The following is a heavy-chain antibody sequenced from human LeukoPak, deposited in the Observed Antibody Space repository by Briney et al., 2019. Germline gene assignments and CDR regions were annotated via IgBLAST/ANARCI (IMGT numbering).Heavy chain of an antibody. CDR3: ARDLDDILTGYQDAFDI. J-gene: IGHJ3*02. V-gene: IGHV1-18*04. Sequence: ASVKVSCKASGYTFTSYGISWVRQAPGQGLEWMGWISAYNGNTNYAQKLQGRVTMTTDTSTSTAYMGLRSLRSDDTAVYYCARDLDDILTGYQDAFDIWGQGTMVTVSS. D-gene: IGHD3-9*01. CDR1: GYTFTSYG. CDR2: ISAYNGNT.